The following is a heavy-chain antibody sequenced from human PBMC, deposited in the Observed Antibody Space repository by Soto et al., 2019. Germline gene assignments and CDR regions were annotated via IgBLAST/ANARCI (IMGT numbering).Heavy chain of an antibody. CDR1: GFTFSSYA. V-gene: IGHV3-30-3*01. J-gene: IGHJ4*02. Sequence: QVQLVESGGGVVQPGRSLRLSCAASGFTFSSYAMHWVRQAPGKGLEWVAVISYDGSNKYYADSVKGRFTISRDNSKNTQYLQMNSLRAEDTAVYYCARDGKVVLRYFDWFPRDYYFDSWGQGTLVTVSS. CDR2: ISYDGSNK. D-gene: IGHD3-9*01. CDR3: ARDGKVVLRYFDWFPRDYYFDS.